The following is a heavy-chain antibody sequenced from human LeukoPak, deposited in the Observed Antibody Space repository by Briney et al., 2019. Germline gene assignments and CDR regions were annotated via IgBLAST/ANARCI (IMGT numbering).Heavy chain of an antibody. V-gene: IGHV4-4*07. CDR1: GGSISSYY. Sequence: SETLSLTCTVSGGSISSYYWSWIRQPAGKGLEWIGRIYTSGSTNYNPSLKSRVTMSVDTSKNQFSLKLSSVTAADTAVYYCARGKDFGVVRGAFDIWGQGTMVTVSS. J-gene: IGHJ3*02. D-gene: IGHD3-3*01. CDR3: ARGKDFGVVRGAFDI. CDR2: IYTSGST.